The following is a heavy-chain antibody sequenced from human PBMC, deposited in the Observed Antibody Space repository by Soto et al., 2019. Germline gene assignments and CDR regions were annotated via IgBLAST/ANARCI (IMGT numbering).Heavy chain of an antibody. D-gene: IGHD6-6*01. CDR2: IYYSGST. CDR3: ARVDFTSIAARPKGYYFDY. J-gene: IGHJ4*02. CDR1: GGSISSYY. V-gene: IGHV4-59*01. Sequence: SETLSLTCTVSGGSISSYYWSWIRQPPGKGLEWIGYIYYSGSTNYNPSLKSRVTISVDTSKNQFSLKLSSVTAADTAVYYCARVDFTSIAARPKGYYFDYWGQGTLVTVSS.